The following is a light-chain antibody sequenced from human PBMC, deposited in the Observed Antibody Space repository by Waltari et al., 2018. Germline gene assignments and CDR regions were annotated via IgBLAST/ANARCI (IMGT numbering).Light chain of an antibody. CDR1: ILRLFY. Sequence: SFELTQDPAVSVALGQTVRLTCHGDILRLFYANWCRQKPGQAPELVISGKNNRRSSTPALFSASRSGTTTSLTITGAQADDEAVYFCSSRVISGGVVFGGGTERTVL. V-gene: IGLV3-19*01. J-gene: IGLJ2*01. CDR3: SSRVISGGVV. CDR2: GKN.